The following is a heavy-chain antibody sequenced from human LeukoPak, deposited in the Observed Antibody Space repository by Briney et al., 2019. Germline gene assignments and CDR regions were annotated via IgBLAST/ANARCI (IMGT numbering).Heavy chain of an antibody. V-gene: IGHV3-43*02. CDR2: ISGDGGST. CDR1: GFTFDDYA. Sequence: GGSLRLPCAASGFTFDDYAMHWVRQAPGKGLEWVSLISGDGGSTYYADSVKGRFTISRDNSKNSLYLQMNSLRTEDTALYYCAKSRREYDFWSVYFDYWGQGTLVTVSS. D-gene: IGHD3-3*01. J-gene: IGHJ4*02. CDR3: AKSRREYDFWSVYFDY.